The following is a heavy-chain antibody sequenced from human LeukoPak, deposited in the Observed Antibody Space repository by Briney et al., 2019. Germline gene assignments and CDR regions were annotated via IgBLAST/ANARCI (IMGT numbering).Heavy chain of an antibody. V-gene: IGHV1-2*02. CDR1: GYTFSDYY. CDR2: MNPNSGGT. J-gene: IGHJ3*01. D-gene: IGHD3-22*01. Sequence: GASVKVSYKASGYTFSDYYLHWVRQAPGQGLEWMGWMNPNSGGTNYAQKFQGRITMTGDTSTAYLELSRLRSDDTAVYYCARDLGSTIIVGGDAFDLWGQGTMVTVSS. CDR3: ARDLGSTIIVGGDAFDL.